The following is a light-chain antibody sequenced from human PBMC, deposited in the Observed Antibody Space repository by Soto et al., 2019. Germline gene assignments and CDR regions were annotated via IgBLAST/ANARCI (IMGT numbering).Light chain of an antibody. V-gene: IGKV3-20*01. J-gene: IGKJ2*01. CDR2: GAS. CDR1: QSVSSAY. Sequence: EIVLTQSPGTLSLSPGERATLSCRDSQSVSSAYLAWYQQIPGQAPRLLIYGASSRATGIPDRFSGSGSGTDFTLTISGLEPEDFAVYYCQQSGSSFYTFGQGNKLEIK. CDR3: QQSGSSFYT.